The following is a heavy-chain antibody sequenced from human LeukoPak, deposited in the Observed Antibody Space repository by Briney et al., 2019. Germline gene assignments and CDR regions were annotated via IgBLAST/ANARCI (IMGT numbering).Heavy chain of an antibody. CDR3: ARLNGDY. Sequence: PSETLSLTCTVSGGFISDYYWSWIRQPPGKGLEWIGYIYYSGRTNYNPSLKSRVTLSLDTSKTQFSLKLSSVTAADTAVYCCARLNGDYWGQGTLVTVSS. CDR1: GGFISDYY. V-gene: IGHV4-59*08. CDR2: IYYSGRT. J-gene: IGHJ4*02. D-gene: IGHD1-1*01.